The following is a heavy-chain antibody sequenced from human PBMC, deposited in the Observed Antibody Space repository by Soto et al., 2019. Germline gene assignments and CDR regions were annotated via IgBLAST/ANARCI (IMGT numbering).Heavy chain of an antibody. J-gene: IGHJ4*02. CDR3: ARSPPGPYGSGSYYFDY. V-gene: IGHV1-69*13. CDR1: GGTFSGYA. D-gene: IGHD3-10*01. Sequence: SVTVSCKASGGTFSGYAISWVRQAPGQGLEWMGVIIPIFGTANYAQKFRGRVTITADESTSTAYMELSSLRSEDTAVYYCARSPPGPYGSGSYYFDYWGQGTLVTVSS. CDR2: IIPIFGTA.